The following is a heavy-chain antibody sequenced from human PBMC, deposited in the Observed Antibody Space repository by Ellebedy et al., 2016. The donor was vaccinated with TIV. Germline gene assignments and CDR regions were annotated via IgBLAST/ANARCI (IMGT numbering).Heavy chain of an antibody. CDR3: ARTRYYYDSSGYRQYYFDY. CDR1: GGSISSSNW. V-gene: IGHV4-4*02. Sequence: SETLSLTCAVSGGSISSSNWWSWVRQPPGKGLEWIGEIYHSGNTNYNPSLNSRVTISVDKSKNQFSLKLSSVTAADTAVYYCARTRYYYDSSGYRQYYFDYWGQGTLVTVSS. CDR2: IYHSGNT. D-gene: IGHD3-22*01. J-gene: IGHJ4*02.